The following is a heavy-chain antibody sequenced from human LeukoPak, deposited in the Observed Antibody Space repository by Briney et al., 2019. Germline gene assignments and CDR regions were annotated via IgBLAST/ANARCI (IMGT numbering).Heavy chain of an antibody. CDR3: ARGHLVFDY. Sequence: SETLSLTCTVSGVSVTSSNYYWAWIRQPPGKGLEWIGTISYSGSTYYNPSLKSRVTISVDTSKNQFSLKLSSVTAADTAVYYCARGHLVFDYWGQGTLVTVSS. J-gene: IGHJ4*02. CDR2: ISYSGST. D-gene: IGHD6-13*01. CDR1: GVSVTSSNYY. V-gene: IGHV4-39*07.